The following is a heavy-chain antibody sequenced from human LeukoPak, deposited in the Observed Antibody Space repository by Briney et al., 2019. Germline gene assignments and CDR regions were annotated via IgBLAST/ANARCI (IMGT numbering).Heavy chain of an antibody. CDR2: ICNRGSP. D-gene: IGHD1-1*01. V-gene: IGHV4-38-2*02. J-gene: IGHJ5*02. Sequence: SSETLSLTCIVSGYSISSDYWWGWRRPAPGEGVEWIGIICNRGSPYYNPSLQRGVTILAETPNNFFSLRLSSVTAADTAVYCGARNGGFYYPASHNCCFDPWGQGTLVTVSS. CDR3: ARNGGFYYPASHNCCFDP. CDR1: GYSISSDYW.